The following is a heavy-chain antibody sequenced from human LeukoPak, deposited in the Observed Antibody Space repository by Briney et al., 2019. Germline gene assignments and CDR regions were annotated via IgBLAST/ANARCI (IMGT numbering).Heavy chain of an antibody. CDR2: IKQDGSEK. CDR1: GFTFSSYW. Sequence: GGSLRLSYAASGFTFSSYWMSWVRQAPGKGLEWVANIKQDGSEKYYVDSVKGRFTISRDNAKNSLYLQMNSLRAEDTAVYYCARRAMVRGVSQFDYWGQGTLVTVSS. D-gene: IGHD3-10*01. V-gene: IGHV3-7*01. J-gene: IGHJ4*02. CDR3: ARRAMVRGVSQFDY.